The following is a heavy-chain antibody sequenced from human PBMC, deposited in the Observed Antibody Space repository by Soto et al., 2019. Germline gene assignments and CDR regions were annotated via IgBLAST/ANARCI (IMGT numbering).Heavy chain of an antibody. CDR3: AREAYSGYDFDNWFDP. CDR2: ISYDGSNK. Sequence: QVQLVESGGGVVQPGRSLRLSCAASGFTFSSYAMHWVRQAPGKGLEWVAVISYDGSNKYYADSVNGRFTISRDNHKNTLYLQMNSMRAEDTAVYYWAREAYSGYDFDNWFDPWGQGTLVTVSS. CDR1: GFTFSSYA. D-gene: IGHD5-12*01. V-gene: IGHV3-30-3*01. J-gene: IGHJ5*02.